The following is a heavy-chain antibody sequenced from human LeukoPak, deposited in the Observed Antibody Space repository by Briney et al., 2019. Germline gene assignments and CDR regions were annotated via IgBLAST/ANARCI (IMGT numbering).Heavy chain of an antibody. CDR1: GYTFTNYA. Sequence: GASVKVSCKASGYTFTNYAVNWVRQAPGQGLEWMGWINTNTGNPAYAQAFTGRFVFSLDTSVSTAYLQISSLKAEDTAVYYCVRVPYYYDSSGFPWGQGTLVTVSS. D-gene: IGHD3-22*01. CDR3: VRVPYYYDSSGFP. V-gene: IGHV7-4-1*02. J-gene: IGHJ5*02. CDR2: INTNTGNP.